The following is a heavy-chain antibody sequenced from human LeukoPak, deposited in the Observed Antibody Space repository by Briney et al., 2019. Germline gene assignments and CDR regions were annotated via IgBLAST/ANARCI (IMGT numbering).Heavy chain of an antibody. J-gene: IGHJ4*02. V-gene: IGHV3-23*01. CDR2: ISGSGGST. Sequence: PGGSLRLSCAASGFTVSSNYMSWVRQAPGKGLEWVSAISGSGGSTYYADSVKGRFTISRDNSKNTLYLQMNSLRAEDTAVYYCAHDGAMATMDDWNYFDYWGQGTLVTVSS. CDR3: AHDGAMATMDDWNYFDY. CDR1: GFTVSSNY. D-gene: IGHD3-10*01.